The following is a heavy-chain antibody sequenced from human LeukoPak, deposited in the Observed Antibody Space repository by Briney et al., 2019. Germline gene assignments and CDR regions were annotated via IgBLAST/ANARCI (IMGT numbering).Heavy chain of an antibody. Sequence: GGSLRLSCAASGFTFSIYSIHCVRQARGKELERVAVIWYDGSNKYYADSAKGRFTISRDNSKNTLYLQMNSLRAEDTAVYYCARDLAAAGTRDYWGQGTLVTVSS. CDR2: IWYDGSNK. CDR1: GFTFSIYS. J-gene: IGHJ4*02. CDR3: ARDLAAAGTRDY. D-gene: IGHD6-13*01. V-gene: IGHV3-33*08.